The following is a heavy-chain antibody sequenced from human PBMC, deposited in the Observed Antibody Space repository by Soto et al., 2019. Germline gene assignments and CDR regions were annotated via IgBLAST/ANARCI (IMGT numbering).Heavy chain of an antibody. V-gene: IGHV3-74*01. Sequence: EVQLVESGGGLVQPGGSLRLSCAASGFTISDYWMHWVRQAPGKGLVWVSRIKFDGSSISYADSVKGRFTISRDNAWNTLYLQMTSVRAEDTAVYYCARGLKNFYGVDVWGQGTTVTVTS. CDR1: GFTISDYW. J-gene: IGHJ6*02. CDR2: IKFDGSSI. CDR3: ARGLKNFYGVDV.